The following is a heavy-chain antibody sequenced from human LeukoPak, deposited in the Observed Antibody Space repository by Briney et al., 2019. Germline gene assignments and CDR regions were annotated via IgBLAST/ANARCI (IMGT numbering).Heavy chain of an antibody. J-gene: IGHJ4*02. CDR1: GFTFSSYS. CDR2: ITSSSSHI. V-gene: IGHV3-21*01. D-gene: IGHD2/OR15-2a*01. CDR3: TKDLRYYYTDNHSTMDEHDY. Sequence: GGSLRLSCAASGFTFSSYSMNWVRQAPGKGLEWVSSITSSSSHIYDADSVKGRFTISRDNSKNTLSLQMNTLRAEDTALYYCTKDLRYYYTDNHSTMDEHDYWGQGTLVTVSS.